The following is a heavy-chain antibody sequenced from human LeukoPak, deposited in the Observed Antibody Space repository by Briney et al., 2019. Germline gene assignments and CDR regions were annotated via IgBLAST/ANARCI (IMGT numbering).Heavy chain of an antibody. CDR2: IIPIFGTA. Sequence: SVTVSCKASGGTFNSYTISWVRQAPGQGLQWMGGIIPIFGTANYAQKFQGRVTITADESTSTAYLELSSLRSEDTAVYYCASNPTYYYDSSGYYHFDYWGQGTLVTVSS. CDR1: GGTFNSYT. V-gene: IGHV1-69*01. J-gene: IGHJ4*02. CDR3: ASNPTYYYDSSGYYHFDY. D-gene: IGHD3-22*01.